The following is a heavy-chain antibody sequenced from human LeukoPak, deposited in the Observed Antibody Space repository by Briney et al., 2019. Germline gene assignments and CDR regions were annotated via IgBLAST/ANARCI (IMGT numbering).Heavy chain of an antibody. Sequence: ASVKVSCKASGYAFTTYGLSWVRQAPGQGLEWLGWISTYDDNIKYAQSLQGRLTLTIDTSTSTAYMELRSLTSDDTAVYYCARETYSNILTGTDYWGPGTLVTVSS. CDR3: ARETYSNILTGTDY. J-gene: IGHJ4*02. D-gene: IGHD3-9*01. CDR2: ISTYDDNI. CDR1: GYAFTTYG. V-gene: IGHV1-18*01.